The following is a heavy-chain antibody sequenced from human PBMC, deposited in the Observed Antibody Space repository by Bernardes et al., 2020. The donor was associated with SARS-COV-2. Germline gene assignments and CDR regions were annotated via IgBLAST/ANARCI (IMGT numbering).Heavy chain of an antibody. Sequence: SQTLSLTCAISGDSVSSNSAVWHWIRQSPSRGLEWLGRTSYRSKWNYDYAVSVKSRITISPDTSKNQFSLELTSVTPEDTAVYYCAQGANYAMGVWGQGTTVTVSS. CDR2: TSYRSKWNY. V-gene: IGHV6-1*01. CDR1: GDSVSSNSAV. CDR3: AQGANYAMGV. J-gene: IGHJ6*02.